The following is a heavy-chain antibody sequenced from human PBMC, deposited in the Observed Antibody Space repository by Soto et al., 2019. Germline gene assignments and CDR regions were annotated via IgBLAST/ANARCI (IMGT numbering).Heavy chain of an antibody. CDR1: GYSLTELS. D-gene: IGHD3-10*02. CDR3: ATGVLGYPYVPGGDY. CDR2: FDPEDDET. V-gene: IGHV1-24*01. J-gene: IGHJ4*02. Sequence: QVQLVQSGAEVKKPGASVKVSCKVSGYSLTELSMHWVRPAPGKGLEWLGGFDPEDDETIYAQKFQGRVTMPEDTSTDTAYMAVSSLRSDDTAVYFCATGVLGYPYVPGGDYWGQGTLVTVSS.